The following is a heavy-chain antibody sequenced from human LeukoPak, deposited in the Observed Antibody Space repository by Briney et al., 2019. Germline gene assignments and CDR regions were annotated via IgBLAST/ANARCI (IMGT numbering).Heavy chain of an antibody. D-gene: IGHD3-16*01. CDR1: GDTFSNYP. CDR2: IIPFLSLT. CDR3: ARSLNFASPMTFDY. V-gene: IGHV1-69*02. Sequence: GASVKVSCKASGDTFSNYPINWVRQAPGQGLEWLGRIIPFLSLTNYAQNFQDRVTITADKSTSTAYMELSGLRSEDTAVYYCARSLNFASPMTFDYWGQGTLVTVSS. J-gene: IGHJ4*02.